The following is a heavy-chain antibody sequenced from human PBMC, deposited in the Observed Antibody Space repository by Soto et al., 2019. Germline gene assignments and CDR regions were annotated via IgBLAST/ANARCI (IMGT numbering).Heavy chain of an antibody. CDR1: GDTFNNYA. D-gene: IGHD3-10*01. CDR3: ARDTRQITRIRGVIPYYIYHMDV. Sequence: GASVKVSCKVSGDTFNNYAISWVRQAPGEGLEWVGGIIPRLDTPKFAQKFQDRVSITADESTATTYMELRSLRSDDTAVYYCARDTRQITRIRGVIPYYIYHMDVWGHGTTVTVSS. V-gene: IGHV1-69*13. CDR2: IIPRLDTP. J-gene: IGHJ6*03.